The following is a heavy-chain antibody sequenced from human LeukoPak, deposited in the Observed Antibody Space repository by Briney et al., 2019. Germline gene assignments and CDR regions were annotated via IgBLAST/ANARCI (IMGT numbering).Heavy chain of an antibody. Sequence: PSETLSLTCTVSGGSISSSSYYWGWIRQPPGKGLEWIGSIYYSGSTYYNLSLKSRVTISVDTSKNQFSLKLSSVTAADTAVYYCARPVCSSTSCYKEGNWFDPWGQGTLVTVSS. V-gene: IGHV4-39*01. CDR1: GGSISSSSYY. D-gene: IGHD2-2*02. J-gene: IGHJ5*02. CDR2: IYYSGST. CDR3: ARPVCSSTSCYKEGNWFDP.